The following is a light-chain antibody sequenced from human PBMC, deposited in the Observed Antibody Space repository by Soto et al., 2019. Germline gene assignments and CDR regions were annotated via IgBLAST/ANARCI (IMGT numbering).Light chain of an antibody. V-gene: IGLV1-47*02. CDR2: SDD. J-gene: IGLJ2*01. CDR1: SSNIGNNY. Sequence: QSVLTQPPSASGTPGQRITISCSGGSSNIGNNYVYWYQLVPGTAPKLLIYSDDQRPSGVPDRFSGSRSGTSASLAISGLRSHDEADYYCAAWDDSLGVVTFGGGTKLTGL. CDR3: AAWDDSLGVVT.